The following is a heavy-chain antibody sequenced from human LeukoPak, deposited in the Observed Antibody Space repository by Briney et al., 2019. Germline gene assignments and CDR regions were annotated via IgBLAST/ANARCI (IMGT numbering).Heavy chain of an antibody. J-gene: IGHJ5*02. CDR2: INAGNGNT. D-gene: IGHD3-10*01. Sequence: ASVKVSCKASGYTFTSYAMHWVRQAPGQRLEWTGWINAGNGNTKYSQKFQGRVTITRDTSASTAYMELSSLRSEDTAVYYCARSQNYYGSGARFDPWGQGTLVTVSS. CDR1: GYTFTSYA. CDR3: ARSQNYYGSGARFDP. V-gene: IGHV1-3*01.